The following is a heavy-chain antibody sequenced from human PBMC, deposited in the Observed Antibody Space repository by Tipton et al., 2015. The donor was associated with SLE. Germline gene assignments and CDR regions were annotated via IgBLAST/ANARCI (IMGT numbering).Heavy chain of an antibody. V-gene: IGHV4-34*01. CDR2: INHSGST. D-gene: IGHD1-20*01. CDR1: GGSFSGYY. J-gene: IGHJ4*02. CDR3: ARGVYNWSPFSCYFDY. Sequence: TLSLTCAVYGGSFSGYYWSWIRQPPGKGLEWIGEINHSGSTNYNPSLKSRVTRSVDTSKNQFSLKLSSVTAADTAVYYCARGVYNWSPFSCYFDYWGQGTLVTVSS.